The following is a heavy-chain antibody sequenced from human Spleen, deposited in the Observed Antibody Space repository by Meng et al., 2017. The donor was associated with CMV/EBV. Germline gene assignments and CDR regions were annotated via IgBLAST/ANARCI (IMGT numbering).Heavy chain of an antibody. CDR1: GFTFDEYA. CDR3: ARDSGAGSYQPYYYGLDV. Sequence: GGSLRLSCEASGFTFDEYAMHWVRQVPGKGLEWVSAISSNGRYLGYADSVQGRFTISRDNAKNSLYLQMSSLRVEDTAVYYCARDSGAGSYQPYYYGLDVWGQGTTVTVSS. CDR2: ISSNGRYL. D-gene: IGHD3-10*01. J-gene: IGHJ6*02. V-gene: IGHV3-9*01.